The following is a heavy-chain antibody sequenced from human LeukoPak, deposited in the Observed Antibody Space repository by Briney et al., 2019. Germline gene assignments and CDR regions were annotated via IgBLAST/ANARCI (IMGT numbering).Heavy chain of an antibody. CDR2: ISSSSRYI. J-gene: IGHJ4*02. D-gene: IGHD1-14*01. Sequence: GGSLRLSCAASGFSFSTWAVNWVRQAPGKGLEWVSSISSSSRYIYYADSVKGRFTISRDNAKNSLSLQMNSLRAEDTAVYYCARENHGSFDYWGQGTLVTVSS. V-gene: IGHV3-21*01. CDR1: GFSFSTWA. CDR3: ARENHGSFDY.